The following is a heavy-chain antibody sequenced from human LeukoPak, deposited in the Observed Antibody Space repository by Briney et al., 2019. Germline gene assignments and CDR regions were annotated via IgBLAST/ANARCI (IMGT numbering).Heavy chain of an antibody. CDR3: AAVILGKDAFDI. J-gene: IGHJ3*02. CDR2: ISSSSSYI. D-gene: IGHD3-10*01. V-gene: IGHV3-21*01. CDR1: GFTFSSYS. Sequence: GGSLRLSCAASGFTFSSYSMNWVRQAPGKGLEWVSSISSSSSYIYYADSVKGRFTISRDNAKNSLYLQMNSLRAEDTAVYYCAAVILGKDAFDIWGQGTMVTVSS.